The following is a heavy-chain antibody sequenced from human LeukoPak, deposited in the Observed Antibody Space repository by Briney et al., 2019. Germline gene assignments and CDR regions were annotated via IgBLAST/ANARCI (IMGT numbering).Heavy chain of an antibody. V-gene: IGHV1-69*01. D-gene: IGHD6-13*01. CDR1: GGTFSSYA. Sequence: SVKVSCKASGGTFSSYAISWVRQAPGQGLEWMGGIIPIFGTANYAQKFQGRVTITADESTSTAYMELSSLRSEGTAVYYCARVGQQLVLWYYFDYWGQGTLVTVSS. CDR2: IIPIFGTA. J-gene: IGHJ4*02. CDR3: ARVGQQLVLWYYFDY.